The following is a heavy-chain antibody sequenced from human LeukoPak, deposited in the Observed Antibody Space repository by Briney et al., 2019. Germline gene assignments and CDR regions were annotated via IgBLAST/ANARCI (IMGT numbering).Heavy chain of an antibody. V-gene: IGHV4-59*01. J-gene: IGHJ6*02. CDR1: GGSIGSYY. Sequence: SETLSLTCTVSGGSIGSYYWSWIRQPPGKGLEWIGYIYYSGSTNYNPSLKSRVTISVDTSKNQFSLKLSSVTAADTAVYYCARISMRGIYYYGMDVWGQGTTVTVSS. CDR3: ARISMRGIYYYGMDV. D-gene: IGHD3-3*02. CDR2: IYYSGST.